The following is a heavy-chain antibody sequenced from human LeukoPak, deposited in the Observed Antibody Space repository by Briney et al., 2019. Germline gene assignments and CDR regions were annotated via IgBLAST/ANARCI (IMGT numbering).Heavy chain of an antibody. J-gene: IGHJ4*02. CDR2: ISAHNGNT. V-gene: IGHV1-18*01. CDR3: ARVVITIFGVVIRLFDY. CDR1: GYTFTSYG. Sequence: ASVKVSCKASGYTFTSYGISWVRQAPGQGLEWMGWISAHNGNTNYAQKLQGRVTMTTDTSTSTAYMEPRSLRSDDTAVYYCARVVITIFGVVIRLFDYWGQGTLVTVSS. D-gene: IGHD3-3*01.